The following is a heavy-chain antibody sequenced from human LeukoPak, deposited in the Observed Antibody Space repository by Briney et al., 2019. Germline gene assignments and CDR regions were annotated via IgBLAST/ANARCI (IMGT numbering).Heavy chain of an antibody. Sequence: SQTLSLTCTVSGASVSSGGYYWGWIRQHPGKGLQWIGYIYYSGSTYYNPSLKSRVSISVDTSKNQFSLKLTSVTAADTAVYYCARDSAPGSPFGYFDYWGQGSLVTVSS. D-gene: IGHD6-13*01. J-gene: IGHJ4*02. V-gene: IGHV4-31*03. CDR1: GASVSSGGYY. CDR2: IYYSGST. CDR3: ARDSAPGSPFGYFDY.